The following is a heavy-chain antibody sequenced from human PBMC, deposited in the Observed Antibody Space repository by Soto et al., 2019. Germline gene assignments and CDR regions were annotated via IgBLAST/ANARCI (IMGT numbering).Heavy chain of an antibody. CDR1: GGSISSSSYH. D-gene: IGHD5-12*01. V-gene: IGHV4-39*01. CDR2: MFYGGST. Sequence: QLQLQESGPGLVKPSETLFLTCTVPGGSISSSSYHWGWIRQPPGKGLEWMGRMFYGGSTYYNPALRSRVTISVDTTKRQLSRSLSSVAAADTSVYYCARTLYVGIVASGFWGQGTLVTVSS. CDR3: ARTLYVGIVASGF. J-gene: IGHJ4*02.